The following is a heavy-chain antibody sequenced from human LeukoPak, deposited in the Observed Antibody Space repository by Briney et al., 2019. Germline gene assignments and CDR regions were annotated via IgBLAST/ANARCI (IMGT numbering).Heavy chain of an antibody. Sequence: PGGSLRLSCAASGFTISNYVMRWVRQAPGKGLEWVSSLTGSDGSTAYADSVKGRFTISGDNSKNTVFLQMNSLRAEDTAVYCCAKRTYIPNGMDVWGQGTTVTVSS. CDR3: AKRTYIPNGMDV. V-gene: IGHV3-23*01. J-gene: IGHJ6*02. CDR1: GFTISNYV. D-gene: IGHD2-21*01. CDR2: LTGSDGST.